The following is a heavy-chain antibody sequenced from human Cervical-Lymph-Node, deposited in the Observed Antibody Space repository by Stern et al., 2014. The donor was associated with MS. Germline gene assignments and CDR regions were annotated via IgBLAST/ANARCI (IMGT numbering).Heavy chain of an antibody. CDR2: TYWDDDR. D-gene: IGHD3-10*01. Sequence: EAGPTLVKPTQTLTLTCTFSGFSLNSPGVGVGWIRQPPGKALEWLGLTYWDDDRRYNPSLKTRVTISKDSSRNQVVLTMANVDPVDTATYFCAHTLITLDRGLPFDSWGQGTLVIVSS. CDR1: GFSLNSPGVG. CDR3: AHTLITLDRGLPFDS. V-gene: IGHV2-5*02. J-gene: IGHJ4*02.